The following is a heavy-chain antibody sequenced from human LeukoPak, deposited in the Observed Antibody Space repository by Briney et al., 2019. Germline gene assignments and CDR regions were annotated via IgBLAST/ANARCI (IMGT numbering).Heavy chain of an antibody. CDR1: GFTFSSYA. CDR3: AKDYSGFSSGYYFDY. Sequence: GTSLRLSCAASGFTFSSYAMSWVRQAPGKGLEWVSAISGSGGSTYYADSVKGRFTISRDNSKNTLYLQMNSLRAEDTAVYYCAKDYSGFSSGYYFDYWGQGTLVTVSS. D-gene: IGHD1-26*01. V-gene: IGHV3-23*01. CDR2: ISGSGGST. J-gene: IGHJ4*02.